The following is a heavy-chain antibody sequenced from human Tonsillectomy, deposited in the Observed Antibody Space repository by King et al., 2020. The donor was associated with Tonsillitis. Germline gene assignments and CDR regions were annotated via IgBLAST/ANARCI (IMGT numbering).Heavy chain of an antibody. Sequence: VQLVESGGGVAQPGRSLRLSCATSGFIFNTYAMHWVRPAPGKGLEWVAVIWYDGSNKYYIDPVKGRFTISRDNSKNTLYLQMNNLKAEDTAVYYCATLRLRFLPVWGKGTTVTVSS. V-gene: IGHV3-33*08. CDR3: ATLRLRFLPV. J-gene: IGHJ6*04. CDR1: GFIFNTYA. D-gene: IGHD3-3*01. CDR2: IWYDGSNK.